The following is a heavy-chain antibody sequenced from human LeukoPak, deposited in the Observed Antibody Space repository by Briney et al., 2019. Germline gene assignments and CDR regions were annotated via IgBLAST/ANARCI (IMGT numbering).Heavy chain of an antibody. Sequence: PSETLSLTCTVSGGSISSSSYYWGWIRQPPGKGLEWIGSIYYSGSTYYNPSLKSRVTISVDTSKNQFSLKLSSVTAADTAVYYCAREHYYDSSGYYSDYWGQGTLVTVSS. CDR2: IYYSGST. CDR3: AREHYYDSSGYYSDY. D-gene: IGHD3-22*01. J-gene: IGHJ4*02. CDR1: GGSISSSSYY. V-gene: IGHV4-39*02.